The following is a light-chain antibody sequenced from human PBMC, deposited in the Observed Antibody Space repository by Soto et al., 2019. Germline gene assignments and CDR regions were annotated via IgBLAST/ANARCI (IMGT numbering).Light chain of an antibody. CDR1: QSISSIY. CDR2: GAS. V-gene: IGKV3D-20*02. CDR3: QQRSNWPTWT. J-gene: IGKJ1*01. Sequence: DIVMTQSPGTLSLSAGERATLSCRASQSISSIYLAWYQQKPGQSPRLLIYGASNRATGIPDRFSGSGSGTDFTLTISSLEPEDFAVYYCQQRSNWPTWTFGQGTKVDI.